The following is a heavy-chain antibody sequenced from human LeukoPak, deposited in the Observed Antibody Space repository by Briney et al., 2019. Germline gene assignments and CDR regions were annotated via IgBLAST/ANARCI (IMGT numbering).Heavy chain of an antibody. D-gene: IGHD6-19*01. Sequence: GGSLRLSCAASGFTFDDYAMHWVRQAPGKGLEWVSGISWNSGSIGYADSVKGRFTISRDNAKNSLYLQMNSLRAEDTALYYCAKDIIRTGSSGWYGFGALNYWGQGTLVTVSS. J-gene: IGHJ4*02. CDR3: AKDIIRTGSSGWYGFGALNY. V-gene: IGHV3-9*01. CDR2: ISWNSGSI. CDR1: GFTFDDYA.